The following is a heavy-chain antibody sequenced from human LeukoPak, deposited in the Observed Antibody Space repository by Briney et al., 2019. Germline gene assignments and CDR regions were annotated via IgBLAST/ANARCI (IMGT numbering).Heavy chain of an antibody. J-gene: IGHJ4*02. Sequence: SETLSLTCTVSGGSISSGGYYWSWIRQHPGKGLEWIGYIYYSGSTYYNPSLKSRVTISVDTSKNQFPLKLSSVTAADTAVYYCARVPSGYDGGYFDYWGQGTLVTVSS. CDR3: ARVPSGYDGGYFDY. CDR1: GGSISSGGYY. CDR2: IYYSGST. V-gene: IGHV4-31*03. D-gene: IGHD5-12*01.